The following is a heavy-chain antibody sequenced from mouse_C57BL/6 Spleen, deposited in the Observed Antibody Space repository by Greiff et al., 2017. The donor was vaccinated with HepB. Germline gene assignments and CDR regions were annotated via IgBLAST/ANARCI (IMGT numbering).Heavy chain of an antibody. CDR2: ISSGGDYI. D-gene: IGHD1-1*02. V-gene: IGHV5-9-1*02. J-gene: IGHJ2*01. CDR3: TRDEGGNYFDY. CDR1: GFTFSSYA. Sequence: EVMLVESGEGLVKPAGSLKLSCAASGFTFSSYAMSWVRQTPEKRLEWVAYISSGGDYIYYADTVKGRFTISRDNARNTLYLQMSSLKSEDTAMYYCTRDEGGNYFDYWGQGTTLTVSS.